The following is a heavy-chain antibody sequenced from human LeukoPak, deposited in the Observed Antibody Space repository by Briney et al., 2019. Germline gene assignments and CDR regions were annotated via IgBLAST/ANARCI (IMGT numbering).Heavy chain of an antibody. CDR3: AKAFHYDSSGYFAL. V-gene: IGHV3-9*01. CDR1: GFTFDDYA. Sequence: PGRSLRLSCAASGFTFDDYAMHWVRQAPGKGLEWVSGISWNSGSIGYADSVKGRFTISRDNAKNSLYLQMNSLRAEDTALYYCAKAFHYDSSGYFALWGQGTMVTVSS. D-gene: IGHD3-22*01. CDR2: ISWNSGSI. J-gene: IGHJ3*01.